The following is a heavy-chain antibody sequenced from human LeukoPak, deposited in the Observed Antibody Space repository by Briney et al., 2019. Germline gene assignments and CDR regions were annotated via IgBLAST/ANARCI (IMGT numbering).Heavy chain of an antibody. V-gene: IGHV3-53*04. CDR1: GFTVSSNY. D-gene: IGHD3-10*02. Sequence: GGSLRLSCAASGFTVSSNYMSCGRQAPGKGLEWVSVTHSGGSTYYADSVKGRFTISRHNSKNTLYLQMNSLRAEDTAVYYCARDLEGPGMLGYWGQGTLVTVSS. J-gene: IGHJ4*02. CDR2: THSGGST. CDR3: ARDLEGPGMLGY.